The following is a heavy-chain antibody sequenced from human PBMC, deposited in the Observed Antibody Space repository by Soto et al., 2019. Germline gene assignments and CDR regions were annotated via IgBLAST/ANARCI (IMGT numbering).Heavy chain of an antibody. V-gene: IGHV3-11*06. J-gene: IGHJ3*02. D-gene: IGHD3-22*01. CDR1: GFTFSDYY. CDR3: AKDRGSMIVVVITGAFDI. Sequence: PGGSLRLSCAASGFTFSDYYMSWIRQAPGKGLEWVSYISSSSSYTNYADSVKGRFTISRDNAKNSLYLQMNSLRAEDTAVYYCAKDRGSMIVVVITGAFDIWGQGTMVTVSS. CDR2: ISSSSSYT.